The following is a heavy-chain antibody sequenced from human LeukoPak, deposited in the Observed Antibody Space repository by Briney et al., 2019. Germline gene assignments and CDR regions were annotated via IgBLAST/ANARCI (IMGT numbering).Heavy chain of an antibody. CDR1: GFTVSSNY. Sequence: TGGSLSLSCSASGFTVSSNYMRWVRQAPGKGLEWVSAIYSGGSTYYADFVKGRYTSSRDNSKNTLYLQVNSLRAEDTSVYYCARDRGSSWYLFDYWGQGTLVTVSS. CDR3: ARDRGSSWYLFDY. CDR2: IYSGGST. V-gene: IGHV3-53*05. D-gene: IGHD6-13*01. J-gene: IGHJ4*02.